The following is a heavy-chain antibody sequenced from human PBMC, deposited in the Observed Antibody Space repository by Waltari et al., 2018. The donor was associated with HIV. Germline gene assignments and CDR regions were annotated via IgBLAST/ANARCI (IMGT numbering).Heavy chain of an antibody. CDR2: INHSGST. D-gene: IGHD3-10*01. CDR3: ARDKRTMVRGVIITGGMDV. Sequence: QVQLQQWGAGLLKPSETLSLTCAVYGGSFSGYYWSWIRQPPGKGLEWIGEINHSGSTNYNPSLKSRVTISVDTSKNQFSLKLSSVTAADTAVYYCARDKRTMVRGVIITGGMDVWGQGTTVTVSS. J-gene: IGHJ6*02. V-gene: IGHV4-34*01. CDR1: GGSFSGYY.